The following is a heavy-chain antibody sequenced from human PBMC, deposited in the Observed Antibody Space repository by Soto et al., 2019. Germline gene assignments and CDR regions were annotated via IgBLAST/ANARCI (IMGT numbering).Heavy chain of an antibody. V-gene: IGHV5-10-1*01. CDR2: IDPSDSYT. J-gene: IGHJ5*02. CDR1: GYSFTSYW. Sequence: XESLTISVKASGYSFTSYWITLVRQMPGKGLEWMGKIDPSDSYTTYSPSFQGHVTVSVDKSISTAYLQWSSLKASDTAMYYCAKQASLGVHANWFDPWGQGTLVTVS. CDR3: AKQASLGVHANWFDP. D-gene: IGHD3-3*01.